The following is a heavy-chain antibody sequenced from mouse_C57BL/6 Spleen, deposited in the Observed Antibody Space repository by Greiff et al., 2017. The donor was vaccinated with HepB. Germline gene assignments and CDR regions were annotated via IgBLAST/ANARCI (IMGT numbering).Heavy chain of an antibody. Sequence: EVQLQQSGAELVRPGTSVKVSCKASGYAFTNYLIEWVKQRPEQGLEWIGWIDPENGDTEYASKFQGKATITADTSSNTAYLQLSSLTSEDTAVYYCTTLYWGQGTTLTVSS. V-gene: IGHV14-4*01. J-gene: IGHJ2*01. CDR2: IDPENGDT. CDR3: TTLY. CDR1: GYAFTNYL.